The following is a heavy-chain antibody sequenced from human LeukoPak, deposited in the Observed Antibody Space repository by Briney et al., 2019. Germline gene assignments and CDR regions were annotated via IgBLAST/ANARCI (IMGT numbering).Heavy chain of an antibody. CDR3: ARHLKLRSSDWFDP. Sequence: SETLSLTCTVSGGSISSYYWSWIRQPAGKGLEWIGYIYYSGSTNYNPSLKSRVTISVDTSKNQFSLKLSSVTAADTAVYYCARHLKLRSSDWFDPWGQGTLVTVSS. CDR1: GGSISSYY. D-gene: IGHD3-10*01. CDR2: IYYSGST. J-gene: IGHJ5*02. V-gene: IGHV4-59*08.